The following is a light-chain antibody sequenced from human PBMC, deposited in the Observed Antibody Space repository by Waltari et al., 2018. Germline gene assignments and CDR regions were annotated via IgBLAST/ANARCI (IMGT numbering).Light chain of an antibody. CDR2: GSS. Sequence: QSVLTQPPSVSGAPGQGVTISCTGSGSNTGAGYEVHWYQPLPRAAPKLLIYGSSTRPLGVPDRFFGSTSGTSASLAITGLQAEDEADYYCQSYDTSLSVVFGGGTKLTVL. CDR3: QSYDTSLSVV. CDR1: GSNTGAGYE. J-gene: IGLJ3*02. V-gene: IGLV1-40*01.